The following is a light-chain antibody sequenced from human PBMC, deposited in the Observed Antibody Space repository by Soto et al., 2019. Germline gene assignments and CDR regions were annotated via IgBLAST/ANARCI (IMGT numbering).Light chain of an antibody. Sequence: QSALTQPASLSGSPGQSITISCTGTSSDIGAYDYVSWFQQHPGKAPKLMISEVNNRPSGVSNRFSGSKSGNTASLTISGLQAEDEANYYCCSYAGSSTFVVFGGGTKLTVL. V-gene: IGLV2-23*02. J-gene: IGLJ2*01. CDR1: SSDIGAYDY. CDR3: CSYAGSSTFVV. CDR2: EVN.